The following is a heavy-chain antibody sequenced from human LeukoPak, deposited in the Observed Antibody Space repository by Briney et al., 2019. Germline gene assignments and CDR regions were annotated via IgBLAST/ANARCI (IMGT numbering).Heavy chain of an antibody. CDR2: ISGSGGKT. CDR1: GLTFDSHA. CDR3: ARDYYSYSRGSWAFDI. V-gene: IGHV3-23*01. Sequence: GGSLGLSCAASGLTFDSHAMSWVRQPPGKGLEWVSAISGSGGKTYYADSVKGRFTISRDNSKNMLYLQMNSLRAEDTAVYYCARDYYSYSRGSWAFDIWGQGTMVTVSS. D-gene: IGHD3-22*01. J-gene: IGHJ3*02.